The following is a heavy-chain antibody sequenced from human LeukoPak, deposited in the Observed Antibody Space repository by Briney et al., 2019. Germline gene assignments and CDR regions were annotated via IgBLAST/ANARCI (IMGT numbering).Heavy chain of an antibody. D-gene: IGHD1-26*01. CDR3: ARLVGSYQYYMDV. CDR2: ISGSGGST. Sequence: GGSLRLSCAASGFAFSSYAMNWVRQAPGKGLEWVSAISGSGGSTSYVDSVKGRSTISRDNSKNTLYVQMNSLRAEDTAVYYCARLVGSYQYYMDVWGKGTTVTVSS. J-gene: IGHJ6*03. CDR1: GFAFSSYA. V-gene: IGHV3-23*01.